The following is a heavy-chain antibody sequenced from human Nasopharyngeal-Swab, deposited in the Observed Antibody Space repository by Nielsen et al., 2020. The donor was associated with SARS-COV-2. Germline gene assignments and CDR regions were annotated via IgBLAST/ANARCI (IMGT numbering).Heavy chain of an antibody. D-gene: IGHD2-21*01. J-gene: IGHJ6*02. CDR2: ISGSGDTT. CDR1: GFTFSSYA. V-gene: IGHV3-23*01. Sequence: GGSLRRSWAASGFTFSSYAMTWVRQAPGKGLGWVSIISGSGDTTYYADSVKDRFTISRDNSKNTLYLQPNSLRVEDTAVYYCAKAPYLRGLDVWGQGTTVTVSS. CDR3: AKAPYLRGLDV.